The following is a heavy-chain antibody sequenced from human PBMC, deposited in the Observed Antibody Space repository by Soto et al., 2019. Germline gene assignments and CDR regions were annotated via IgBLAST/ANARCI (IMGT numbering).Heavy chain of an antibody. CDR3: ARGWRFDP. V-gene: IGHV4-34*01. Sequence: SETLSLTCGVYGGSFSGYQWNWIRQSPGQGLEWIGEINHSGTTKYNPSLESRINLSVDTSKKQFSLKMFSVTATDTAIYYCARGWRFDPWGQGTQVTVSS. J-gene: IGHJ5*02. CDR1: GGSFSGYQ. D-gene: IGHD1-1*01. CDR2: INHSGTT.